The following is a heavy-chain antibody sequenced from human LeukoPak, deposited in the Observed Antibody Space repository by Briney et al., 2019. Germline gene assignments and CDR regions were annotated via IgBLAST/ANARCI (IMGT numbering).Heavy chain of an antibody. D-gene: IGHD6-13*01. CDR3: ARSSSWYILTG. J-gene: IGHJ4*02. CDR2: IKQDGSEK. V-gene: IGHV3-7*01. Sequence: GGSLRLSCAASGFTISSYWMNWVRQAPGKGLEWVANIKQDGSEKKYVDSVKGRFTISRDNAKNSLYLQMNNLRVEDTAVYYCARSSSWYILTGWGQGTLVTVSS. CDR1: GFTISSYW.